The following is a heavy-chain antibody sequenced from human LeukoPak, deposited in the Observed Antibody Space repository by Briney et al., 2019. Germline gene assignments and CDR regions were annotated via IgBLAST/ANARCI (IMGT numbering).Heavy chain of an antibody. V-gene: IGHV1-69*01. Sequence: SVKVSCKASGGTFSSYAISWVRQAPGQGLEWMGGIIPIFGTANYAQKFQGRVTITADESTSTAYMELSSLRSEDTAVYYCARDGYVWGSYRYPLDYWGQGTLVTVSS. CDR2: IIPIFGTA. CDR3: ARDGYVWGSYRYPLDY. CDR1: GGTFSSYA. D-gene: IGHD3-16*02. J-gene: IGHJ4*02.